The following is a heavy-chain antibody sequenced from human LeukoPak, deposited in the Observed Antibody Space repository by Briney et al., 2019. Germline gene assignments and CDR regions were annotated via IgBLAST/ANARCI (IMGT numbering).Heavy chain of an antibody. CDR3: ARDYGPPTIFGGPGAFDI. J-gene: IGHJ3*02. CDR1: GFTFSSYS. V-gene: IGHV3-21*01. D-gene: IGHD3-3*01. Sequence: PGGSLRLSCAASGFTFSSYSMNWVRQAPGKGLEWVSSISSSSSYIYYADSVKGRFTISRDNAKNSLYLQMNSLRAEDTAVYYCARDYGPPTIFGGPGAFDIWGQGTMVTVSS. CDR2: ISSSSSYI.